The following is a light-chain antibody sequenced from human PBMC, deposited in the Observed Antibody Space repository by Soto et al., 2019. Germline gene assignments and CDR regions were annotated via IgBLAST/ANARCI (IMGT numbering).Light chain of an antibody. CDR2: DVG. V-gene: IGLV2-8*01. J-gene: IGLJ1*01. CDR3: SAYAGRNNLYV. CDR1: SSDVGNYNF. Sequence: QSALTQPPSASGSPGQSVTISCTGTSSDVGNYNFVSWYQHLPGNAPKLIIYDVGERPSGVPDRFSGSKSGNTASLTVSGLQAEDEADYFCSAYAGRNNLYVFGTGTKLTVL.